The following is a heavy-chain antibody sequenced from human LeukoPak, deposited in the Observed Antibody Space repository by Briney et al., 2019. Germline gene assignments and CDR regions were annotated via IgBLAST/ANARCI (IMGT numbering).Heavy chain of an antibody. Sequence: ASVKVSCKASGYTFTGYYMHWVRQAPGQGLEWMGWISAYNGNTNYAQKLQGRVTMTTDTSTSTAYMELRSLRSDDTAVYYCAREEWQTYYYYGMDVWGQGTTVTVSS. CDR3: AREEWQTYYYYGMDV. V-gene: IGHV1-18*04. CDR2: ISAYNGNT. J-gene: IGHJ6*02. CDR1: GYTFTGYY. D-gene: IGHD3-3*01.